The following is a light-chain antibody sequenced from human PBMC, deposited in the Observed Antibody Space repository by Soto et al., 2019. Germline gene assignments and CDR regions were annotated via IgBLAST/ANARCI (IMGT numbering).Light chain of an antibody. Sequence: DIQMTQSPSSLSASVGDRVTITCQASQSISSYLNWYQQKPGKAPKLLIYAASSLQSGVPSRFSGSGSGTDFTLTISSLQPEDFATYYCQQSYSTVFGQGTKVDIK. CDR1: QSISSY. CDR2: AAS. J-gene: IGKJ1*01. CDR3: QQSYSTV. V-gene: IGKV1-39*01.